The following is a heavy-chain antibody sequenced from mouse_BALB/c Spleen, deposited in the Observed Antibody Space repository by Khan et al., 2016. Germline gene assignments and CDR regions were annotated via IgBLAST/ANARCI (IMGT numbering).Heavy chain of an antibody. V-gene: IGHV1-20*02. Sequence: VQLKESGPELVKPGASVKISCKASGYSFTGYLMNWVMQIHGKSLEWIGRINPHIGETFYNQKFKDKATLTVDASSRNAHMVPRSLASEDATVYYCARKNGSDFDYWGQGTTLTVSS. D-gene: IGHD1-1*01. CDR3: ARKNGSDFDY. CDR2: INPHIGET. J-gene: IGHJ2*01. CDR1: GYSFTGYL.